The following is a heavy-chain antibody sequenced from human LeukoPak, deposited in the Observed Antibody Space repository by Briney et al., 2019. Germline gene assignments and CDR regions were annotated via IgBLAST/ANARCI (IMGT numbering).Heavy chain of an antibody. Sequence: ASVKVSCKASGYTFTSYGISWVRQAPGQGLEWMGWINLKSGNTGHAQKFQGRVTITRDTSISTVYLELSSLRSEDTALYFCTRVDGSPDYWGQETLVTVSS. CDR3: TRVDGSPDY. V-gene: IGHV1-8*03. CDR1: GYTFTSYG. CDR2: INLKSGNT. D-gene: IGHD2-15*01. J-gene: IGHJ4*02.